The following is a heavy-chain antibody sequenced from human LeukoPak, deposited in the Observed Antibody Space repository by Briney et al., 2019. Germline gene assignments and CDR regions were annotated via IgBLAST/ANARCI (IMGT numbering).Heavy chain of an antibody. CDR1: GGTFSRYA. D-gene: IGHD5-12*01. J-gene: IGHJ4*02. Sequence: SVKVSCKASGGTFSRYAISWVRQAPGQGLEWMGGIIPIFGTANYAQKFQGRVTITADESTSTAYMEVSSLRSEDTAVYYCARAYSGYEFFDYWGQGILVTVSS. CDR3: ARAYSGYEFFDY. V-gene: IGHV1-69*13. CDR2: IIPIFGTA.